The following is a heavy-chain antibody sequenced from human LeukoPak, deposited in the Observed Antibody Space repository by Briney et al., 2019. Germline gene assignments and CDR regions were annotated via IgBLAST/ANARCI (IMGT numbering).Heavy chain of an antibody. CDR1: GFTVSSNY. V-gene: IGHV3-53*01. Sequence: GGSLRLSCAASGFTVSSNYMSWVRQAPGKGLEWVSVIYSGGSTYYADSVKGRFTISRDNSKNTLYLQMNSLRAEDTAVYYCAKGIYSSGWSYFDYWGHGTLVTVSS. D-gene: IGHD6-19*01. CDR3: AKGIYSSGWSYFDY. J-gene: IGHJ4*01. CDR2: IYSGGST.